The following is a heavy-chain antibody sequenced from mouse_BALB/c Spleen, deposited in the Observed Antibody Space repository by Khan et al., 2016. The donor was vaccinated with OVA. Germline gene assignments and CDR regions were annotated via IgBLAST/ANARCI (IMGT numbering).Heavy chain of an antibody. Sequence: VRLQQSGPELVKPGASVKMSCKASGYTFTSYVMHWVKQKPGQGLEWIGYINPYNDGTKYNEKFKGKATLTSDKSSSTAYMELSSLTSEDSAVXYCARYGSSPYYAMDYWGQGTSVTVSS. CDR3: ARYGSSPYYAMDY. D-gene: IGHD1-1*01. J-gene: IGHJ4*01. CDR1: GYTFTSYV. CDR2: INPYNDGT. V-gene: IGHV1S136*01.